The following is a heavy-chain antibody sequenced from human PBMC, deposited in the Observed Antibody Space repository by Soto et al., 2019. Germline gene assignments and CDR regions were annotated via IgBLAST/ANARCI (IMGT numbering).Heavy chain of an antibody. J-gene: IGHJ4*02. CDR1: GFDFRAYA. D-gene: IGHD6-13*01. CDR2: VTGRGATT. CDR3: AKDLGAAGAFDF. Sequence: EVQLLESGGGLVQPGGSLRLSCAASGFDFRAYAMSWVRQAPGKGLEWVSAVTGRGATTDYADSVKGRFTISRDNSKNMLYLQMNSLRTEDTAVYYCAKDLGAAGAFDFWGQGTLVTVSS. V-gene: IGHV3-23*01.